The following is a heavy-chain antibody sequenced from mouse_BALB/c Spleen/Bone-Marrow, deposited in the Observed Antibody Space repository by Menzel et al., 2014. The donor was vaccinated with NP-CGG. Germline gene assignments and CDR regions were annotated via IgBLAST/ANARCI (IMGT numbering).Heavy chain of an antibody. Sequence: VQLQQSGPELVKPGALVKISCKASGSTFRSYDINWVKQRPGQGLEWIGWIYPGDGSTKYNEKFKGKATLTADKSSSTAYMQLSSLTSDNSAVYFCARSGDSSGYGFAYWGQGTLVTVSA. V-gene: IGHV1S56*01. J-gene: IGHJ3*01. CDR1: GSTFRSYD. D-gene: IGHD3-2*01. CDR3: ARSGDSSGYGFAY. CDR2: IYPGDGST.